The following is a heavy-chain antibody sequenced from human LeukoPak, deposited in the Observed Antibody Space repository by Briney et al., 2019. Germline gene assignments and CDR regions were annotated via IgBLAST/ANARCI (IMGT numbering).Heavy chain of an antibody. CDR2: IYHSGST. CDR1: GGSISSGGYY. V-gene: IGHV4-30-2*01. D-gene: IGHD6-6*01. Sequence: PSETRSLTCTVSGGSISSGGYYWSWIRQPPGKGLEWIGYIYHSGSTYYNPSLKSRVTISVDRSKNQFSLKLSSVTAADTAVYYCATEYSSSSVAFDIWGQGTMVTVSS. J-gene: IGHJ3*02. CDR3: ATEYSSSSVAFDI.